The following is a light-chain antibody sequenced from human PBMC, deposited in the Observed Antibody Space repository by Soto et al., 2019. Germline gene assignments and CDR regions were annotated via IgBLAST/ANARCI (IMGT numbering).Light chain of an antibody. V-gene: IGLV1-40*01. Sequence: QSVLTQPPSVSGAPGQRVTISCSGSNSNIGAGYDVHWYQQLPGTAPKLLIYGNSHRPSGVPDRFSGSKSGTSASLAITGLRAEDEADYYCQSFDSSLSGWLFGGGTKLTVL. CDR3: QSFDSSLSGWL. CDR1: NSNIGAGYD. J-gene: IGLJ3*02. CDR2: GNS.